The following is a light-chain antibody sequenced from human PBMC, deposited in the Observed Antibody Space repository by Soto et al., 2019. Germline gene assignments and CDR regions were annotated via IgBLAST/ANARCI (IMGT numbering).Light chain of an antibody. V-gene: IGLV3-1*01. CDR2: QDS. Sequence: SYELTQPPSVSVSPEQTASITCSGEKLGDKYACWYQQKPGQSPVLVIYQDSTRPSGIPERFASSNSGNTATLTISGTQAMYEADYYCQAWDSSTVVFGGEAKLTVL. CDR1: KLGDKY. CDR3: QAWDSSTVV. J-gene: IGLJ2*01.